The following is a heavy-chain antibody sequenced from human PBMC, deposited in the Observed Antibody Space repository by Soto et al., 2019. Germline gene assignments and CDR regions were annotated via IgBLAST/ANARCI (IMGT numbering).Heavy chain of an antibody. CDR1: GYTFTSYD. D-gene: IGHD4-17*01. CDR3: ARGRGHDYGEDHYYYYYMDV. J-gene: IGHJ6*03. CDR2: MNPNSGNT. Sequence: ASVKLSCKASGYTFTSYDINWVRQATGQGLEWMGWMNPNSGNTGYAQKFQGRVTMTRNTSISTAYMELSSLRSEDTAVYYCARGRGHDYGEDHYYYYYMDVWGKGTTVTVSS. V-gene: IGHV1-8*01.